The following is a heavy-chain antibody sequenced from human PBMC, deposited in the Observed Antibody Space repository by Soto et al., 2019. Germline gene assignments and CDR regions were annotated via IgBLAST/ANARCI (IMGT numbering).Heavy chain of an antibody. CDR1: GYTFSDYY. Sequence: QVQLMESGGDLVKPGGSLRLSCAASGYTFSDYYMSWIRQAPGKGLEWISYIDTSSTKIYYADSVKGRFTITRDNAKNSLYLEMNSLRDEDTAVYYCASHYDMWSGYLSPVDYWGQGTLVTVSS. J-gene: IGHJ4*02. CDR3: ASHYDMWSGYLSPVDY. CDR2: IDTSSTKI. V-gene: IGHV3-11*01. D-gene: IGHD3-3*01.